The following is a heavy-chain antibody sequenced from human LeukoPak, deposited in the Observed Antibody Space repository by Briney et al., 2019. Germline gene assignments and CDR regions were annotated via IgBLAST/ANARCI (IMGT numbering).Heavy chain of an antibody. J-gene: IGHJ3*02. CDR1: GFTFSSYS. CDR3: ARPDDYSNYVAFSRLWGRAFDI. V-gene: IGHV3-48*04. Sequence: GSLRLSCAASGFTFSSYSMNWVRQAPGKGLEWVSYISSSSSTIYYADSVKGRFTISRDNAKNSLYLQMNSLRAEDTAVYYCARPDDYSNYVAFSRLWGRAFDIWGQGTMVTVSS. D-gene: IGHD4-11*01. CDR2: ISSSSSTI.